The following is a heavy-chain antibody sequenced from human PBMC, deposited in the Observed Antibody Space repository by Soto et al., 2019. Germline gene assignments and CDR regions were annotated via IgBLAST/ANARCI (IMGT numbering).Heavy chain of an antibody. CDR3: ARGPYSNPFDS. CDR1: GYSISSGHY. J-gene: IGHJ4*01. D-gene: IGHD4-4*01. V-gene: IGHV4-38-2*01. Sequence: SETLSLTCAVSGYSISSGHYWGWIRQPPGKGLEWIGTVYHTGSTYYNPSLKSRVTISIDTSKNQFSLKLTSVTAADTAVYYCARGPYSNPFDSWGRGTLVTVSS. CDR2: VYHTGST.